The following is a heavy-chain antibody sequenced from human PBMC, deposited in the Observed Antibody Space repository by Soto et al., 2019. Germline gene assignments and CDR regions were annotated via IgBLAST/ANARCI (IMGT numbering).Heavy chain of an antibody. V-gene: IGHV4-39*01. Sequence: LPCSVSGGSISSSAYSWDWIRQPPGKGLEWIGSISYSGSTYYNPSLNSRVTISVDPSKNQLSLKLSSVTAADTALYYCASSPSSSWYFHYYGMDVWGQGTTVTV. CDR2: ISYSGST. J-gene: IGHJ6*02. CDR1: GGSISSSAYS. CDR3: ASSPSSSWYFHYYGMDV. D-gene: IGHD6-13*01.